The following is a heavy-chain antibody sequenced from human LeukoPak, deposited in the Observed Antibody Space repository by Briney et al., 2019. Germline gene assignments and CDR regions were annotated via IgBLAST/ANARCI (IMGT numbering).Heavy chain of an antibody. CDR3: ARVREATIAPFFDY. CDR1: GDSISSGDDY. V-gene: IGHV4-31*02. Sequence: SQTLSLTCIVSGDSISSGDDYWTWIRQHPGKGLEWIGCIYYSGSTYYNLSLKSRVIISVDTSKNQFSLNLSSVTAADTAVYYCARVREATIAPFFDYWGQGTLVTVSS. D-gene: IGHD6-13*01. J-gene: IGHJ4*02. CDR2: IYYSGST.